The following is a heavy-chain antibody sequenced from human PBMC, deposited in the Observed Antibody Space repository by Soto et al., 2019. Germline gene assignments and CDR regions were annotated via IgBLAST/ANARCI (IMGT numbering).Heavy chain of an antibody. CDR3: AIDNGSRLGSGMDV. Sequence: QVQLQESGPGLVKPSQTLSLTCTVSGGSINSGGYYWSWIRQHPGKGLEWIGYIYSSGSTSYNPSLKSRVTISLDTSKNQFSLKLSSVTAADTAVYYCAIDNGSRLGSGMDVWGQGTTVTVSS. D-gene: IGHD3-16*01. J-gene: IGHJ6*02. CDR1: GGSINSGGYY. CDR2: IYSSGST. V-gene: IGHV4-31*03.